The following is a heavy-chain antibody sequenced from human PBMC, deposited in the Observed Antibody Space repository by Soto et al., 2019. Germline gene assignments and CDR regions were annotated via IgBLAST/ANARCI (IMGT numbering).Heavy chain of an antibody. J-gene: IGHJ6*02. CDR2: ISSSGTTI. CDR3: ARWHSIFYGMDV. CDR1: GFTFSDYY. V-gene: IGHV3-11*01. D-gene: IGHD2-21*01. Sequence: QVQLVESGGGLVKPGGSLRLSCAASGFTFSDYYMNWIRQAPGKGLEWVSYISSSGTTIYYADSVKGRFTISRDNAKNSLFLQMNSVRAEDTSLYYCARWHSIFYGMDVWGQGTTVTVSS.